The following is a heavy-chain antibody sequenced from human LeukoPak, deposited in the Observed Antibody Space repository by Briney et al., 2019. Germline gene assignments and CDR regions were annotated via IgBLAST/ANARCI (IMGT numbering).Heavy chain of an antibody. CDR2: ISSSGSTI. Sequence: GGSLRLSCAASGFTFSDYYMSWIRQTPGKGLEWVSYISSSGSTIYYADSVKGRFTISRDNAKNTLYLQMNSLRAEDTAVYYCAKVPPYYYDSSGYYFGGQGTLVTVSS. CDR3: AKVPPYYYDSSGYYF. V-gene: IGHV3-11*01. J-gene: IGHJ4*02. D-gene: IGHD3-22*01. CDR1: GFTFSDYY.